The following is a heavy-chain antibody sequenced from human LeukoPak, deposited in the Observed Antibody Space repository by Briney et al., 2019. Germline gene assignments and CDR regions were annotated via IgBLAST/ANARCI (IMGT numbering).Heavy chain of an antibody. CDR3: AKDLSPWYYYDSSGYYRFRGVDY. Sequence: PGGSLRLSCAASGFTFSSYGMHWVRQAPGKGLDWVAFIHHDGSNKYYADSVKGRFTISRDNSKNTLYLQMNSLRAEDTAVYYCAKDLSPWYYYDSSGYYRFRGVDYWGQGTLVTVSS. V-gene: IGHV3-30*02. CDR1: GFTFSSYG. J-gene: IGHJ4*02. D-gene: IGHD3-22*01. CDR2: IHHDGSNK.